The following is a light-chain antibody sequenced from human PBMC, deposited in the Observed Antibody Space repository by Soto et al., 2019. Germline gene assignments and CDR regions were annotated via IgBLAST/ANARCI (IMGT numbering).Light chain of an antibody. CDR2: DVN. V-gene: IGLV2-14*03. Sequence: QSVLTQPASVSGSPGQSITISCTGTRSDIGAYNFVSWYQHHPGEVPKLILYDVNVRPAVVSNRFSGSKSGNTASLTISGLQAEDEADYYCTSWTTSTTMIFGGGTKVTVL. CDR3: TSWTTSTTMI. J-gene: IGLJ2*01. CDR1: RSDIGAYNF.